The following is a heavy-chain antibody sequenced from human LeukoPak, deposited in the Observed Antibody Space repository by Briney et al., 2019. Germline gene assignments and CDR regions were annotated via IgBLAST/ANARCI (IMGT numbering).Heavy chain of an antibody. CDR1: GFTFSDYY. J-gene: IGHJ4*02. CDR2: ISSSGSTI. V-gene: IGHV3-11*01. D-gene: IGHD4/OR15-4a*01. Sequence: GGSLRLSCAASGFTFSDYYMSWIRQAPGKGLGWVSYISSSGSTIYYADSVKGRFTISRDNAKNSLYLQMNSLRAEDTAVYYCARVSGVLTDYFDYWGQGTLVTVSS. CDR3: ARVSGVLTDYFDY.